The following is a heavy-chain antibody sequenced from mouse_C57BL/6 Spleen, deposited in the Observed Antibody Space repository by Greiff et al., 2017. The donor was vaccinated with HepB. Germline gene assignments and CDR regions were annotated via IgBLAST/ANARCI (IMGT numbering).Heavy chain of an antibody. V-gene: IGHV1-54*01. CDR1: GYAFTNYL. J-gene: IGHJ3*01. CDR2: INPGSGGT. D-gene: IGHD4-1*01. CDR3: AREGHWDGAWFAY. Sequence: QVQLQQSGAELVRPGTSVKVSCKASGYAFTNYLIEWVKQRPGQGLEWIGVINPGSGGTNYNEKFKGKATLTADKSSSTAYMQLSSLTSEDSAVYFCAREGHWDGAWFAYWGQGTLVTVSA.